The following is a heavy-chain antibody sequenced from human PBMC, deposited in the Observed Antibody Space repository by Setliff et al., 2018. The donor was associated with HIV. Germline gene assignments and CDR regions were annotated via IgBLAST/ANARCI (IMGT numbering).Heavy chain of an antibody. CDR2: IYHSGST. CDR3: ARDGSYSSGWYRDYYYYYMDV. CDR1: GDSISSSNW. Sequence: SETLSLTCAVSGDSISSSNWWSWVRQSPGKGLEWMGEIYHSGSTNYNPSLTSRVTISVDTSKNQFSLKLSSVTAADTAVYYCARDGSYSSGWYRDYYYYYMDVWGKGTTVTVSS. D-gene: IGHD6-19*01. J-gene: IGHJ6*03. V-gene: IGHV4-4*02.